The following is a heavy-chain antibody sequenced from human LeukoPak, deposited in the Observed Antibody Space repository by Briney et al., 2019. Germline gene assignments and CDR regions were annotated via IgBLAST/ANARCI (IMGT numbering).Heavy chain of an antibody. CDR2: INHTGST. Sequence: SETLSLTCAVYGGSFSGYYWSWIRQPPGKGLEWIGEINHTGSTNYNPSLKSRVTISVDTSKNQFSLKLSSVTAADTAVYYCARQEAADYDFWSGPDLNWFDPWGQGTLVTVSS. D-gene: IGHD3-3*01. CDR3: ARQEAADYDFWSGPDLNWFDP. J-gene: IGHJ5*02. V-gene: IGHV4-34*01. CDR1: GGSFSGYY.